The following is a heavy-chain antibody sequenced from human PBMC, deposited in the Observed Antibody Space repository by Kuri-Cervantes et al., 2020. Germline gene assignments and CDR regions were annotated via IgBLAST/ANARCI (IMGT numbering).Heavy chain of an antibody. CDR2: VDPEDGET. Sequence: ASVKVSCKVSGYSLGDYFIHWVQQAPGKGLEWVGLVDPEDGETMYAERLQGRVTITADAASHTYYMNLSYLRSEDTAVYYCARDLRGGGDAPYWFDPWGQGTLVTVSS. V-gene: IGHV1-69-2*01. D-gene: IGHD2-21*02. CDR3: ARDLRGGGDAPYWFDP. J-gene: IGHJ5*02. CDR1: GYSLGDYF.